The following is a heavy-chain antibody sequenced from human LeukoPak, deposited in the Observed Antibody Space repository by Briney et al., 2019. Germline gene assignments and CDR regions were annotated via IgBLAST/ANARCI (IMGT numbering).Heavy chain of an antibody. D-gene: IGHD1-1*01. Sequence: GGSLRLSCAASGFTFSSYGMHWVRQAPGKGLEWVAVIWYDGSNKYYADSVKGRFTISRDNSKNTLYLQMNSLRAEDTAVYYWARDFWATGTSHFDYWGQGTLGTGSS. CDR2: IWYDGSNK. CDR1: GFTFSSYG. CDR3: ARDFWATGTSHFDY. V-gene: IGHV3-33*01. J-gene: IGHJ4*02.